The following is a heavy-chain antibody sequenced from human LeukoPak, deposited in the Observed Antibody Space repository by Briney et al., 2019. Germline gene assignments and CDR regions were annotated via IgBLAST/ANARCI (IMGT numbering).Heavy chain of an antibody. V-gene: IGHV3-7*01. CDR1: AFTFSNYW. J-gene: IGHJ2*01. CDR3: ARDQGSMIVVRTTSWYFVV. D-gene: IGHD3-22*01. Sequence: GGSLSLTCAASAFTFSNYWMSWVRQAPGKGLEWVANINQDGSEIYYVDSVKGRFTISRDNAKNSLYLQINSLRAEDTAVYYCARDQGSMIVVRTTSWYFVVWGGRTLVTVSS. CDR2: INQDGSEI.